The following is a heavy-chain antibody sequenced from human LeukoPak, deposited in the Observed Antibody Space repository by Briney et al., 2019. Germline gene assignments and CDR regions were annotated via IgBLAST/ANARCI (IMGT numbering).Heavy chain of an antibody. CDR2: IYYSGST. V-gene: IGHV4-59*08. CDR1: GGSIGGYY. J-gene: IGHJ4*02. CDR3: SRRDFYGSGRNYDY. Sequence: SETLSLTCTVSGGSIGGYYWSWIRQAPGKGLEWIGYIYYSGSTNYNPSLKSRVTISLATSKRQFSLRVTSVTAADTAVYYCSRRDFYGSGRNYDYWGQGTLVTVSS. D-gene: IGHD3-10*01.